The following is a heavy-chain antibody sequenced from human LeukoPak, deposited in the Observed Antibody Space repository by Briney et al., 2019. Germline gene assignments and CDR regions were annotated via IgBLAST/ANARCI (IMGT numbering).Heavy chain of an antibody. D-gene: IGHD1-20*01. CDR1: GFSVSSTY. CDR2: LYRDGTT. J-gene: IGHJ4*02. Sequence: GGSLRLSCAASGFSVSSTYMNWFRQPPGKGLEWISTLYRDGTTYYADYVKGRFTISRDNAKNSLYLQMNSLRAEDTAVYFCARGTNWSPLDFDYWGQGTLVTVSS. V-gene: IGHV3-53*01. CDR3: ARGTNWSPLDFDY.